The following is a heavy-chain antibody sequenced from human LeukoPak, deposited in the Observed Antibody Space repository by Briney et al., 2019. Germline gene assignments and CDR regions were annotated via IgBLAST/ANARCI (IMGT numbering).Heavy chain of an antibody. CDR1: GYTYTSYY. J-gene: IGHJ6*03. CDR3: ARGSGDLYYYYYMDV. Sequence: ASVKVSCKASGYTYTSYYINWVRQATGQGLEWMGWMNPNSGNTGYAQKFQGRVTMTRNTSISTAYMELSSLRSEDTGVYYCARGSGDLYYYYYMDVWGKGTTVTVSS. V-gene: IGHV1-8*01. CDR2: MNPNSGNT. D-gene: IGHD3-3*01.